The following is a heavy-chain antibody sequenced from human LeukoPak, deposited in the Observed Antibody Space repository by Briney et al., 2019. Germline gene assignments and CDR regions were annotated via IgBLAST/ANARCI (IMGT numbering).Heavy chain of an antibody. J-gene: IGHJ2*01. V-gene: IGHV3-30*03. CDR3: ARTHSPRLRTRQNWYFDL. Sequence: GGSLRLSCAASGFTFSSYGMHWVRQAPGKGLEWMAVISYDGSNKYYADSVKGRFTISRDNSKNTLYLQMNSLRAEDTAVYYCARTHSPRLRTRQNWYFDLWGRGTLVTVSS. D-gene: IGHD4-17*01. CDR2: ISYDGSNK. CDR1: GFTFSSYG.